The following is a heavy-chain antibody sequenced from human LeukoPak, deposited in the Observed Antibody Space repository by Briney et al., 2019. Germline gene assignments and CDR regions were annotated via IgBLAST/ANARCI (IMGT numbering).Heavy chain of an antibody. Sequence: GGSLRLSCAASGFTFSSYAMSWVRQAPGKGLEWVSAISGSGGSTYYADSVKGRFTISRDNSKNTLYLQMNSLRAEDTAAYYCAKSSSKVVPAAIKDYWGQGTLVTVSS. V-gene: IGHV3-23*01. D-gene: IGHD2-2*01. J-gene: IGHJ4*02. CDR3: AKSSSKVVPAAIKDY. CDR1: GFTFSSYA. CDR2: ISGSGGST.